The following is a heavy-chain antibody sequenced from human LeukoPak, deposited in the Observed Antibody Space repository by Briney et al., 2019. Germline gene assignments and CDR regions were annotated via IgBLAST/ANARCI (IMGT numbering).Heavy chain of an antibody. CDR2: INHSGST. Sequence: SETLSLTCAVYGGSFSGYYWSWIRQPPGKGLEWIGEINHSGSTNYNPSLKSRVTISVDTSKNQFSLKLSSVTAADTAVYYCARLTTRDYWGQGTLVAVSS. CDR1: GGSFSGYY. D-gene: IGHD4-11*01. V-gene: IGHV4-34*01. J-gene: IGHJ4*02. CDR3: ARLTTRDY.